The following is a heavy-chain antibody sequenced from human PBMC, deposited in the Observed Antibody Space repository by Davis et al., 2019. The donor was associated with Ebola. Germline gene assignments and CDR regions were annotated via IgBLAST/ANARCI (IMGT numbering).Heavy chain of an antibody. CDR1: GYTFTGYY. D-gene: IGHD2-21*02. CDR2: INPYTGDT. Sequence: ASVKVSCKASGYTFTGYYIHWVRQAPGQGLEWMGRINPYTGDTNYAQKFQGRVTMTRDTSITTAYMELSRLRSDDTAVYYCARVRYCGGDCSRYFYYGMDVWGKGTTVTVSS. V-gene: IGHV1-2*06. J-gene: IGHJ6*04. CDR3: ARVRYCGGDCSRYFYYGMDV.